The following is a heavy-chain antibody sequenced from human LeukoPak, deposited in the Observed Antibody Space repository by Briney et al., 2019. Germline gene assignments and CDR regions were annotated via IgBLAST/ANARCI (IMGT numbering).Heavy chain of an antibody. CDR1: GYTFVRYD. V-gene: IGHV1-8*01. D-gene: IGHD7-27*01. CDR3: TRGPPNWGYDF. CDR2: MSPKSGNT. J-gene: IGHJ4*02. Sequence: GASVKVSCKASGYTFVRYDINWVRQATGQGPEWMGWMSPKSGNTGYAQKFQGRVTMTRDTSINTAYMELSGLISEDTAVYYCTRGPPNWGYDFWGQGTLVTVSS.